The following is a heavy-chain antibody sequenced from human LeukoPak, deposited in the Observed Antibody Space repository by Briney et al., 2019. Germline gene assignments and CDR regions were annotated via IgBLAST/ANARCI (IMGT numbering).Heavy chain of an antibody. CDR2: IYWNDDK. CDR1: GGSISSGSYY. CDR3: AHRRAAAGTNHLDY. D-gene: IGHD6-13*01. Sequence: TLSLTCTVSGGSISSGSYYWSWIRQPAGKGLEWLALIYWNDDKRYSPSLKSRLTITKDTSKNQVVLTMTNMDPVDTATYYCAHRRAAAGTNHLDYWGQGTLVTVSS. J-gene: IGHJ4*02. V-gene: IGHV2-5*01.